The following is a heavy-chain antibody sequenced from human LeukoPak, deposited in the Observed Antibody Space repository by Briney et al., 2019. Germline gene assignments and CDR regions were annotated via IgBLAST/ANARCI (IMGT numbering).Heavy chain of an antibody. Sequence: SQTLSVTCAISGDSVSSNSAVWNWIRQSPSRGLEWLGRAYYRSKWYNDYALSVKSRITINPDTSNNQFSLQLNSVTPEDTAVYYCARGYGSGAFDYWGQGTLVTVSS. CDR1: GDSVSSNSAV. D-gene: IGHD3-10*01. CDR3: ARGYGSGAFDY. CDR2: AYYRSKWYN. J-gene: IGHJ4*02. V-gene: IGHV6-1*01.